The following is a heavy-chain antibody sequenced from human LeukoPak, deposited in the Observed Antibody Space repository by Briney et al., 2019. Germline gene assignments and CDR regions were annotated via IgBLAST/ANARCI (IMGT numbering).Heavy chain of an antibody. CDR1: GGTFSSYA. V-gene: IGHV1-69*04. CDR3: ARDLTMVRGVPDGFDY. J-gene: IGHJ4*02. D-gene: IGHD3-10*01. Sequence: SVKVSCKASGGTFSSYAISWVRQAPGQGLEWMGRIIPIFDIANYAQKFQGRVTITADKSTSTAYMELSSLRSEDTAVYYCARDLTMVRGVPDGFDYWGQGTLVTVSS. CDR2: IIPIFDIA.